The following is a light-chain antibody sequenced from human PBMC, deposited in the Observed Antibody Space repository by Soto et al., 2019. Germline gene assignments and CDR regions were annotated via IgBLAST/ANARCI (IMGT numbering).Light chain of an antibody. CDR2: SNN. CDR3: AAWDDSLNGCWV. J-gene: IGLJ3*02. Sequence: QSVLTQPPSASGTPGQRVTISCSGSSSHIGSNTVNWYQQLPGTAPKLLIYSNNQRPSGVPDRFSGFKSGTSASLAISGLQSEDEADYYCAAWDDSLNGCWVFGGGTKLTVL. V-gene: IGLV1-44*01. CDR1: SSHIGSNT.